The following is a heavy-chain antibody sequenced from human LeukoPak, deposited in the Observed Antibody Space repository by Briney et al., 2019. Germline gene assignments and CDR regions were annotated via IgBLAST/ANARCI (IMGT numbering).Heavy chain of an antibody. J-gene: IGHJ4*02. Sequence: PSETLSLTCSVSGASISSHYWSWIRQPPGKGLEWIGYIYYTGSTSYNPSLKSRVTISVDTSKNQFSLKLSSVTAADTAVYYCARGGSSGYYSYYFDYWGQGTLVTVSS. CDR3: ARGGSSGYYSYYFDY. CDR2: IYYTGST. CDR1: GASISSHY. D-gene: IGHD3-22*01. V-gene: IGHV4-59*11.